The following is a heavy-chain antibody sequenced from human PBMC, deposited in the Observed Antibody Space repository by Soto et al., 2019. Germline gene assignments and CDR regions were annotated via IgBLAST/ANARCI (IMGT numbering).Heavy chain of an antibody. Sequence: HPGGSLRLSCAASGFSFGSYALSWVRQAPGKGLEWVSTISGSDGKTFYADSVKGRLSISRDTSQSTLYLQMNSLRADDTAMYYCARWSYLDYWGQGT. V-gene: IGHV3-23*01. CDR2: ISGSDGKT. CDR3: ARWSYLDY. J-gene: IGHJ4*02. D-gene: IGHD3-3*01. CDR1: GFSFGSYA.